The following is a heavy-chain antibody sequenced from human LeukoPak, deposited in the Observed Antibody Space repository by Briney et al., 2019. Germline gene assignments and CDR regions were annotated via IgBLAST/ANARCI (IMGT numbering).Heavy chain of an antibody. CDR3: ARERQWLTHAFDI. V-gene: IGHV3-53*01. J-gene: IGHJ3*02. CDR2: IYSGGST. D-gene: IGHD6-19*01. Sequence: PGGSLRLSCAASEFTVSVNYMSWVRQAPGKGLEWVSFIYSGGSTYYADSVKGRFTISRDNAKNTLYLQMNSLRAEDTAVYYCARERQWLTHAFDIWGQGTMVTVSS. CDR1: EFTVSVNY.